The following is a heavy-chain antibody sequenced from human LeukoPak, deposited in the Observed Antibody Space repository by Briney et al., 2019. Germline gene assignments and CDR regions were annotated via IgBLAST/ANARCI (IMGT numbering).Heavy chain of an antibody. J-gene: IGHJ4*02. Sequence: KTSETLSLTCTVSGGPVSSSSYYWGWVRQSPEKGLECIGTIYYAGDTYYNPSLESRLTISVDTSKNQFSLKLRSVTAADTAVYYCAREEIQLWYVRDYWGQGTLVTVSS. V-gene: IGHV4-39*02. CDR2: IYYAGDT. CDR1: GGPVSSSSYY. D-gene: IGHD5-18*01. CDR3: AREEIQLWYVRDY.